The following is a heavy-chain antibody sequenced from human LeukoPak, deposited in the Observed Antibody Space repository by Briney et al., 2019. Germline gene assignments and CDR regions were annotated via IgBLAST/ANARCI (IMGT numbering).Heavy chain of an antibody. V-gene: IGHV1-2*02. CDR2: INPNSGGT. Sequence: ASVKVSCKASGYTFTGYYMHWVRQAPGQGLEWMGWINPNSGGTNYAQKFQGRVTITRNTSISTAYMELSSLRSEDTAVYYCARGRSRRWTWFDPWGQGTLVTVSS. CDR3: ARGRSRRWTWFDP. D-gene: IGHD2-15*01. CDR1: GYTFTGYY. J-gene: IGHJ5*02.